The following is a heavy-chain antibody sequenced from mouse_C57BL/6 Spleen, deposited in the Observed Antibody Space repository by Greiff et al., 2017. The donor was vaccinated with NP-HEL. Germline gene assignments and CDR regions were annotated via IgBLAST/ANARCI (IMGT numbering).Heavy chain of an antibody. J-gene: IGHJ3*01. Sequence: EVQGVASGGDLVKPGGSLKLSCAASGFTFRSYGMSWVRQTPDKRLEWVATISSGGSYTYYPDSVKGRFTISRDNAKNTLYLQMSSLKSEDTAMYDCASVGYPSAWFAYWGQGTLVTVAA. CDR2: ISSGGSYT. CDR1: GFTFRSYG. CDR3: ASVGYPSAWFAY. D-gene: IGHD2-14*01. V-gene: IGHV5-6*01.